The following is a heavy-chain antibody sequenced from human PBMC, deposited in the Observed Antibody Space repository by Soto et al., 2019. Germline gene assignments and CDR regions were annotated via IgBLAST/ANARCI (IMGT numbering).Heavy chain of an antibody. J-gene: IGHJ4*02. V-gene: IGHV1-18*01. D-gene: IGHD2-2*01. CDR2: ITPYNGKT. CDR3: ARDTSHYFDH. CDR1: GYTFITSG. Sequence: ASVKVSCKASGYTFITSGVTWVRQAPGQGLEWMGWITPYNGKTSYAQKFQDRVTMTTDTAATTAYIELRSLTSDDSAMYFCARDTSHYFDHWGQGMLVTVSS.